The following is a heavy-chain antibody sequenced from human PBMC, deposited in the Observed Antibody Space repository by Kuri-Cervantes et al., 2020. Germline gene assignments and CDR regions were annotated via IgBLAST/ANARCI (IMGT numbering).Heavy chain of an antibody. CDR2: ISGSGGST. Sequence: GGSLRLSCAVSGFSFSSYAMSWVRQAPGKGLEWVSAISGSGGSTYYADSVKGQFTISRDNSKNTLYLQMNSLRAEDTAVYYCAKSWWRPAIGGHFDYWGQGTLVTVSS. D-gene: IGHD2-2*01. CDR1: GFSFSSYA. V-gene: IGHV3-23*01. CDR3: AKSWWRPAIGGHFDY. J-gene: IGHJ4*02.